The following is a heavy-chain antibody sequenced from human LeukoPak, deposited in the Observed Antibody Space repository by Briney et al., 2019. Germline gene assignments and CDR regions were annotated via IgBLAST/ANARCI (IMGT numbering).Heavy chain of an antibody. J-gene: IGHJ4*02. CDR3: ARGVAGFSGTTNDY. D-gene: IGHD6-19*01. V-gene: IGHV3-48*03. Sequence: GGSLRLSCAASGFTFSSYEMNWVRQAPGKGLEWVSYISSSGSTIYYADSVKGRFTISRDNAKNSLYLQVNSLRAEDTAVYYCARGVAGFSGTTNDYWGQGTLVTVSS. CDR2: ISSSGSTI. CDR1: GFTFSSYE.